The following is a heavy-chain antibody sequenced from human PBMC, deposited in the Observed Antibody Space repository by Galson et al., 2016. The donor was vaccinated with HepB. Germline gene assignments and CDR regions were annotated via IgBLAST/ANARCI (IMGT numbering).Heavy chain of an antibody. CDR3: ASERDQYFHH. J-gene: IGHJ1*01. V-gene: IGHV3-43*01. CDR1: GFSFDEYT. CDR2: ITLDGGST. Sequence: SLRLSCAASGFSFDEYTMHWVRQRPGQGLDWVSLITLDGGSTFYSDSVKGRFAISRDNSRHSLFLQMNGLTTEDTGLYYCASERDQYFHHWGQGTLITVSS.